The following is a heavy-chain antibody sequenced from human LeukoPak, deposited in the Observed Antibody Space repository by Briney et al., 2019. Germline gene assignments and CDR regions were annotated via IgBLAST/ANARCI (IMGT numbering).Heavy chain of an antibody. J-gene: IGHJ4*02. Sequence: ASVKVSCKASGYTFTSYDINWVRQATGQGLEWMGWMNPNSGNTGYAQKFQGRVTMTRNTSISTAYMELSSLGSEDTAVYYCARGAFQLLLLLYWGQGTLVTVSS. D-gene: IGHD2-2*01. V-gene: IGHV1-8*01. CDR2: MNPNSGNT. CDR3: ARGAFQLLLLLY. CDR1: GYTFTSYD.